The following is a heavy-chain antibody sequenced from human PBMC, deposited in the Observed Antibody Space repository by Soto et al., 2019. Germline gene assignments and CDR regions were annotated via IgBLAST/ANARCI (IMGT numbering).Heavy chain of an antibody. J-gene: IGHJ4*02. Sequence: ETLSLTCAVYGGSFSGYYWSWIRQPPGKGLEWIGEINHSGSTNYNPSLKSRVTISVDTSKNQFSLKLSSVTAADTAVYYCARGLSRYYFDYWGQGTLVTVSS. V-gene: IGHV4-34*01. CDR2: INHSGST. CDR3: ARGLSRYYFDY. CDR1: GGSFSGYY.